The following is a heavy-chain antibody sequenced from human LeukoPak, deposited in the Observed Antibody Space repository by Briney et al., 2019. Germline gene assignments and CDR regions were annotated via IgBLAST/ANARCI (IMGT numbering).Heavy chain of an antibody. CDR1: GFTFSSYP. J-gene: IGHJ4*02. V-gene: IGHV3-23*01. CDR3: AKAPRLAGVPLDY. CDR2: ISDSGGGT. D-gene: IGHD3-10*01. Sequence: GGSLRLFCAASGFTFSSYPMTWVRQAPGKGLEWVSSISDSGGGTYYADSVKGRFTISRDNFKNTLYLQMNSLRAEDTAVYYCAKAPRLAGVPLDYWGQGTVVTVSS.